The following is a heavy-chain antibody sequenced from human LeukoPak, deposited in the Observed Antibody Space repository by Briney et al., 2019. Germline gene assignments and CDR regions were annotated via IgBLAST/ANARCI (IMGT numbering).Heavy chain of an antibody. CDR3: AHGWELRARGAFDI. J-gene: IGHJ3*02. CDR1: GFSLSTSGVG. CDR2: IYWDDDK. V-gene: IGHV2-5*02. D-gene: IGHD1-26*01. Sequence: SGPTLVKPTQTLTLTCTFSGFSLSTSGVGVGWIRQPPGKALEWLALIYWDDDKRYSPSLKSRLTITKDTSKNQVVLTMTNMDPVDTATYYCAHGWELRARGAFDIWGQGTMVTVSS.